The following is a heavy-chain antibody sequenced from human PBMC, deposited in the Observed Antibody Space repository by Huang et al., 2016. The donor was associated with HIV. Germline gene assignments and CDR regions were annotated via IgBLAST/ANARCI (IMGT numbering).Heavy chain of an antibody. V-gene: IGHV4-39*01. CDR3: ARNHDFWRGRMFAISYFDV. CDR1: GGSINTGRYY. Sequence: QMRFQESGPGLVKPSGTLSLTCHVSGGSINTGRYYWGWIRQPPGKGLEWVGSLYYTGKRHYDPSLKGRLTRSADTSKNQFSLNLSSVTAADTAIYYCARNHDFWRGRMFAISYFDVWSRGTLVTVAS. D-gene: IGHD3-3*01. J-gene: IGHJ2*01. CDR2: LYYTGKR.